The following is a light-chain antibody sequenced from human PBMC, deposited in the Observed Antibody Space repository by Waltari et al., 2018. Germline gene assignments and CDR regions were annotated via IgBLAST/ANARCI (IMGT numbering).Light chain of an antibody. V-gene: IGKV1-39*01. CDR3: QQSYSTPPT. J-gene: IGKJ4*01. Sequence: DLQMTQSPSSLSASLGDSVNITCRASQSISSYLNLYQQKPGKAPKLLIYAASSLQSGVPSRFSGSGSGTDFTLTISSLQPEDFATYYCQQSYSTPPTFGGGTKVEIK. CDR1: QSISSY. CDR2: AAS.